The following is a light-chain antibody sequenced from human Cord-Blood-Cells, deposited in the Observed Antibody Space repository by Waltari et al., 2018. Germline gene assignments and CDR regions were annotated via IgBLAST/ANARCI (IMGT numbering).Light chain of an antibody. J-gene: IGLJ1*01. CDR1: SSDVGGYNY. CDR3: CSYAGSYTYV. Sequence: QSALTQPRSVSGSPGQSVTISCTGTSSDVGGYNYVSWYQQHPGKAPKLMLYAVSKRPSGVPDCCSGSKSGNTPSLAISGVQAEDEADYYCCSYAGSYTYVVGTGTKVTVL. V-gene: IGLV2-11*01. CDR2: AVS.